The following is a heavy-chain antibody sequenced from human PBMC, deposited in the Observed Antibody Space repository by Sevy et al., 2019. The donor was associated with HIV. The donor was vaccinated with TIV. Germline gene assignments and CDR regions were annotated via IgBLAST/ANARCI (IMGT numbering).Heavy chain of an antibody. CDR1: GGSFSGYY. CDR2: INHSGST. J-gene: IGHJ5*02. CDR3: ARSPAMVRGVKGWFDP. Sequence: SGTLSLTCAVYGGSFSGYYWSWIRQPPGKGLEWIGEINHSGSTNYNPSLKSRVTISVDTSKNKFSLKLSSVTAADTAVYYCARSPAMVRGVKGWFDPWGQGTLVTVSS. D-gene: IGHD3-10*01. V-gene: IGHV4-34*01.